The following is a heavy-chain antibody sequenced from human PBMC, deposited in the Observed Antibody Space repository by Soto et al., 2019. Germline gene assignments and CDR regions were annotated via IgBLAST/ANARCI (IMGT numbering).Heavy chain of an antibody. D-gene: IGHD3-22*01. CDR1: GYTFTSYA. V-gene: IGHV1-3*01. CDR3: ARDNYYDSSGFVVY. Sequence: QVQLVQSGAEVKKPGASVKVSCKASGYTFTSYAMHWVRQAPGQRLEWMGWINAGNGYTKYSQKFQGRVTITRDTSASTAYMELSSLRSEDTAVYYCARDNYYDSSGFVVYWGQGTLVTVSS. CDR2: INAGNGYT. J-gene: IGHJ4*02.